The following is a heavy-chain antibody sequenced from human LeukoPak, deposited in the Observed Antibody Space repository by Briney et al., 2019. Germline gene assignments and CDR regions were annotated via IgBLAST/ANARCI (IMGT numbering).Heavy chain of an antibody. D-gene: IGHD5-24*01. CDR2: IIPIFGTA. J-gene: IGHJ4*02. CDR3: ARADQWDGYKYYFDY. V-gene: IGHV1-69*05. Sequence: GASVKVSCKASGGTFSSYAISWVRQAPGQGLEWMGGIIPIFGTANYAQKFQGRVTITRNTSINTAYIELSSLRSEDTAVYYCARADQWDGYKYYFDYWGQGTLVTVSS. CDR1: GGTFSSYA.